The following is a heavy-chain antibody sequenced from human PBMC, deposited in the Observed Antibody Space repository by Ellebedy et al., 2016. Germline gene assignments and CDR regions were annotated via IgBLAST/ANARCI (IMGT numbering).Heavy chain of an antibody. CDR1: GFTFEDYA. Sequence: SLKISCVASGFTFEDYAMHWVRQAPGKGLEWVSGISWNSGSTGYADSLKGRFTISRDNAKNSMYLQMNSLRAEDTALYYCAKLSRSEGPNPFDSWGQGTMVTVSS. CDR2: ISWNSGST. D-gene: IGHD2-8*01. V-gene: IGHV3-9*01. J-gene: IGHJ3*01. CDR3: AKLSRSEGPNPFDS.